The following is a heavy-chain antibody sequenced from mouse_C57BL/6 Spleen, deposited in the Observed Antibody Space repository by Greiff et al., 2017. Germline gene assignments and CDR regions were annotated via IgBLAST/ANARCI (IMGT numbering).Heavy chain of an antibody. CDR1: GYAFSSSW. CDR3: ARDTTVVGGY. CDR2: IYPGDGDT. J-gene: IGHJ2*01. V-gene: IGHV1-82*01. D-gene: IGHD1-1*01. Sequence: QVQLQQSGPELVKPGASVKISCKASGYAFSSSWMNWVKQRPGKGLEWIGRIYPGDGDTNYNGKFKGKATLTADKSSSTAYMQLSSLTSEDAAVYFCARDTTVVGGYWGQGTTLTVSS.